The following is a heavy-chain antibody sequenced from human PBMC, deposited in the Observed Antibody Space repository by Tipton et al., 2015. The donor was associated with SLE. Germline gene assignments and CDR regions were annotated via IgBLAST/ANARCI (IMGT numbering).Heavy chain of an antibody. CDR2: IWYDGSNK. V-gene: IGHV3-33*01. CDR1: GFTFSSYG. D-gene: IGHD5-12*01. Sequence: SGFTFSSYGMHWVRQAPGKGLEWVAVIWYDGSNKYYADSVKGRFTISRDNSKNTLYLQMNSLRAEDTAVYYCARDSSLLMGYDYWGQGTLVTVSS. J-gene: IGHJ4*02. CDR3: ARDSSLLMGYDY.